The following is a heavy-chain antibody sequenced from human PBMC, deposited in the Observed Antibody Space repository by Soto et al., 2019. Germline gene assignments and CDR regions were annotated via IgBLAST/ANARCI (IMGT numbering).Heavy chain of an antibody. Sequence: ASVKVSCKASGYTFTDYYLHWVRQAPGQGPEWMGWINPATGATKYKENFEGRLSLTRDTSMSTGFMDLSRLKSDDTAIYYCARKFYYYDNSGLPFDPWGQGTLVTVSS. CDR1: GYTFTDYY. CDR2: INPATGAT. CDR3: ARKFYYYDNSGLPFDP. J-gene: IGHJ5*02. V-gene: IGHV1-2*02. D-gene: IGHD3-22*01.